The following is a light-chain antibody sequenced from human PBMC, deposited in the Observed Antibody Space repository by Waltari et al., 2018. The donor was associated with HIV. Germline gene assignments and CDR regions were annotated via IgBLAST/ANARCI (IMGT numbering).Light chain of an antibody. CDR2: YDG. CDR3: QMWESGSDHPGV. CDR1: NIGSKG. V-gene: IGLV3-21*01. J-gene: IGLJ1*01. Sequence: SSVVTQPPSVSVAPGTTATITWGGSNIGSKGGHWYQQKPGQAPVLVIYYDGDRPSGIPERFSGSKSGNTATLTISRVEVGDEADYYCQMWESGSDHPGVFGAGTKVTVL.